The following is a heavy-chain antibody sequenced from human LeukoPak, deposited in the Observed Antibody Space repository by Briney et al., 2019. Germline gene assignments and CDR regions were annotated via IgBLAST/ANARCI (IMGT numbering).Heavy chain of an antibody. V-gene: IGHV3-7*01. Sequence: GGALRLSCVASGFTLSCYLMGRVCPAPGEGLGWVANIKEDGSEKYYVDSVKGRFTISRDNAKNSLYLQMNSLRADDMAVYFCARGKNWFDPWGQGTLVTVSS. CDR3: ARGKNWFDP. J-gene: IGHJ5*02. CDR1: GFTLSCYL. CDR2: IKEDGSEK.